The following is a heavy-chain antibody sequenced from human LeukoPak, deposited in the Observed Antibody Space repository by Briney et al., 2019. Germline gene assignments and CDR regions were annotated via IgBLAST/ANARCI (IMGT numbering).Heavy chain of an antibody. V-gene: IGHV4-34*01. J-gene: IGHJ5*02. D-gene: IGHD1-26*01. CDR1: GGSFSGYY. CDR2: INHSGST. Sequence: SSETLSLTCAVYGGSFSGYYWSWIRQPPGKGLEWIGEINHSGSTNYNPSLKSRVTISVDTSKNQFSLKLSSVTAADTAVYYCASYSGSYDWLDPWGQGTLVTVSS. CDR3: ASYSGSYDWLDP.